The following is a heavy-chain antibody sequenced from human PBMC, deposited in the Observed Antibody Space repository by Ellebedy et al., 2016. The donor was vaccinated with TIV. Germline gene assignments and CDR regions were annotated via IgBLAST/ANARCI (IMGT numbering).Heavy chain of an antibody. CDR1: GYTFSSYG. D-gene: IGHD4/OR15-4a*01. V-gene: IGHV1-18*04. CDR3: ARGGLSAYYYGMDV. J-gene: IGHJ6*02. CDR2: ISAYNGNT. Sequence: ASVKVSCXASGYTFSSYGISWVRQAPGQGLEWMGWISAYNGNTNYAQKLQGRVTMTTDTSTSTAYMELRSLRSDDTAVYYCARGGLSAYYYGMDVWGQGTTVTVSS.